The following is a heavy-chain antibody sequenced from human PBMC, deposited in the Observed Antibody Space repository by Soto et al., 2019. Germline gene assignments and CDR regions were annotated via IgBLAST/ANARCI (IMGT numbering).Heavy chain of an antibody. J-gene: IGHJ6*02. Sequence: EVQLLESGGGLVQPGGSLRLSCAASGFTFSSYAMSWVRQAPGKGLEWVSAISGSGGSTYYADSVKGRFTISRDNSKNTLYLQMKSLRAEDTAVYYCAKDLGYSYGYYYYGMDVWGQGTTVTVSS. CDR2: ISGSGGST. CDR1: GFTFSSYA. D-gene: IGHD5-18*01. CDR3: AKDLGYSYGYYYYGMDV. V-gene: IGHV3-23*01.